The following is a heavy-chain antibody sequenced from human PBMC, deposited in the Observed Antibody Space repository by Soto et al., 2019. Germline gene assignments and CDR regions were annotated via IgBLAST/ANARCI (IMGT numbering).Heavy chain of an antibody. CDR3: STLGGPHLESRDY. Sequence: VGSLRLSCAASGFTFRSSRMHWVRQVPGKGLVWVSHIKGDGSDISYAESVKGRFTVSRDNAKDTLYLQMNNLRAEDTALYYCSTLGGPHLESRDYWGQGTLVTVSP. CDR2: IKGDGSDI. CDR1: GFTFRSSR. V-gene: IGHV3-74*01. D-gene: IGHD1-1*01. J-gene: IGHJ4*02.